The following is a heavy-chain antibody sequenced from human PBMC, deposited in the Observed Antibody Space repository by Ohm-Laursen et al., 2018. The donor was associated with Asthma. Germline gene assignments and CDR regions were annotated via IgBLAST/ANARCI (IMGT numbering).Heavy chain of an antibody. D-gene: IGHD6-19*01. CDR3: ARDFTQWLDPSWYFDL. CDR2: GGSYYDGGLK. V-gene: IGHV3-30-3*01. Sequence: SLRLSCTASGFTFRSYAMHWVRQAPGKGLEWVAVGGSYYDGGLKYYADSVNGRFTISRDNSKNTLYLQMNSLRAEDTAVYYCARDFTQWLDPSWYFDLWGRGTLVTVSS. CDR1: GFTFRSYA. J-gene: IGHJ2*01.